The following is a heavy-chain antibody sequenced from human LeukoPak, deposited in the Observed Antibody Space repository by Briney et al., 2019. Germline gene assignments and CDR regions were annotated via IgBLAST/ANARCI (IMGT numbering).Heavy chain of an antibody. CDR3: ARVVAGRDYDFWSGYYYYYYMDV. CDR2: INPNSGGT. CDR1: GYTFTGYY. D-gene: IGHD3-3*01. Sequence: ASVKVSCKASGYTFTGYYMHWVRQAPGQGLEWMGWINPNSGGTNYAQKFQGRVTMTRDTSISTAYMVLSRLRSDDTAVYYCARVVAGRDYDFWSGYYYYYYMDVWGKGTTVTVSS. V-gene: IGHV1-2*02. J-gene: IGHJ6*03.